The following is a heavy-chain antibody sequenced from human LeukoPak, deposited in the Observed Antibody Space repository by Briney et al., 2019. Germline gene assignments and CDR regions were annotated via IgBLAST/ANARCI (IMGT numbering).Heavy chain of an antibody. Sequence: GGSLRLSCAASGFTFSSYTMNWVRQAPGKGLEWVSIISSGSSYIHYADSVKGRFTISRDNAKNSLYLQMNSLRAEDTAVYYCAREGTYCSSTSCLPQDYFDYWGQGTLVTVSS. CDR1: GFTFSSYT. D-gene: IGHD2-2*01. V-gene: IGHV3-21*01. J-gene: IGHJ4*02. CDR2: ISSGSSYI. CDR3: AREGTYCSSTSCLPQDYFDY.